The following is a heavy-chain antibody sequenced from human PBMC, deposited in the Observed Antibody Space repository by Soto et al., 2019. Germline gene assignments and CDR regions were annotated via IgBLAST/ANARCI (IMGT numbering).Heavy chain of an antibody. V-gene: IGHV4-4*07. CDR1: GGSISSYY. D-gene: IGHD3-10*01. Sequence: PWETLSLTCTVSGGSISSYYWSWIRDPAGKGLEWIGRIYTSGSTNYNPSLKSRVTMSVDTSKNQFSLKLSSVTAADTAVYYCARDRFESRYGSSYGMDVWRQGNTLT. J-gene: IGHJ6*02. CDR2: IYTSGST. CDR3: ARDRFESRYGSSYGMDV.